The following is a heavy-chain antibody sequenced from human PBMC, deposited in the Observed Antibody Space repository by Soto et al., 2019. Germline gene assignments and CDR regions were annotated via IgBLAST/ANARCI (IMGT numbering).Heavy chain of an antibody. CDR2: ICSSSIYI. CDR3: AREMAALNYFDY. J-gene: IGHJ4*02. D-gene: IGHD2-15*01. V-gene: IGHV3-21*01. CDR1: GFTFSSYS. Sequence: GGSLRLSCVASGFTFSSYSMIWIRQAPGKGLEWVSSICSSSIYIYYADSVKGRFTISRDNAKNSLYLQMNSLRAEDTAVYYCAREMAALNYFDYWGQGTLVTVSS.